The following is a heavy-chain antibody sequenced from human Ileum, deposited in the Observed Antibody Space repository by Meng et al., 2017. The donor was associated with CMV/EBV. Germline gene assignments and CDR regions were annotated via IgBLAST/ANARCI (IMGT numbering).Heavy chain of an antibody. J-gene: IGHJ4*02. CDR1: GYTFTGYY. Sequence: ASVKVSCKAAGYTFTGYYMHWVRQAHGQGLEWMGWINPNSGGTNYAQKCQGRVTMTRDTSISTAYKELSMLRYDDTAVYYCARALVVVIKAWGQGTLVTVSS. CDR2: INPNSGGT. CDR3: ARALVVVIKA. V-gene: IGHV1-2*02. D-gene: IGHD3-22*01.